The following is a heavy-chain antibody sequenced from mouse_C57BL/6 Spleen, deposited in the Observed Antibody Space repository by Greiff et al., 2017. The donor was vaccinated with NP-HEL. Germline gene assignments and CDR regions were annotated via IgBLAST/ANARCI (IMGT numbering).Heavy chain of an antibody. CDR2: IHPNSGST. D-gene: IGHD1-1*01. CDR1: GYTFTSYW. J-gene: IGHJ2*01. V-gene: IGHV1-64*01. CDR3: ATVYGSEYYFDY. Sequence: QVQLQQPGAELVKPGASVKLSCKASGYTFTSYWMHWVKQRPGQGLEWIGMIHPNSGSTNYNEKFKSKATLTVDKSSSTAYMQLSSLTSEDSAVYYCATVYGSEYYFDYWGQGTTLTVSS.